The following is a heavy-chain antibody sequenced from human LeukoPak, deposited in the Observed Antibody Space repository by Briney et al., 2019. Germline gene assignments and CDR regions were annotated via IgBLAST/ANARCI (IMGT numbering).Heavy chain of an antibody. J-gene: IGHJ5*02. CDR2: IQPDGSEQ. CDR1: GFAFSRSW. V-gene: IGHV3-7*01. Sequence: PGGSLRLSCVASGFAFSRSWMSWVRQAPGKGLEWVGNIQPDGSEQYPVDSVKGRFTISRDNSRNSLFLQMSSLRVEDTAVYYCASQSFARFDPWGQGTLVTASS. CDR3: ASQSFARFDP. D-gene: IGHD3-16*01.